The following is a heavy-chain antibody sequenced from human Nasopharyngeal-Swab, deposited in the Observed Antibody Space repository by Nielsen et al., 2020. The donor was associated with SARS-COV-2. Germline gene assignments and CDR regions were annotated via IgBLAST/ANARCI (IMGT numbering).Heavy chain of an antibody. CDR3: ARDYCNSGACYFFDY. D-gene: IGHD2/OR15-2a*01. J-gene: IGHJ4*02. CDR2: IDPTDGGT. CDR1: GYTFTKYH. Sequence: ASVKVSCKASGYTFTKYHMHWVRQAPGQGLEWMGVIDPTDGGTNYKQKFQGRVTMTRDTSTSKVYMELNSLRSDDTAVYFCARDYCNSGACYFFDYWGQGTLVTVSS. V-gene: IGHV1-46*01.